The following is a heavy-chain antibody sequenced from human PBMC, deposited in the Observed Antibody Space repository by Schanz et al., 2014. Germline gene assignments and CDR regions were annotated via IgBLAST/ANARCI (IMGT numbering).Heavy chain of an antibody. D-gene: IGHD6-13*01. CDR2: FNDGGVNK. J-gene: IGHJ4*02. Sequence: EVHLLEFGGGLVEPGGSLRLSCATSGFSLDIFAVSWVRQAPGKGLEWVSSFNDGGVNKYYADSVKGRFTISSDNSKSTLYLQMSSLRAEDTAVYYCAKSQGSSFDSWGQGTLVTVSS. V-gene: IGHV3-23*01. CDR3: AKSQGSSFDS. CDR1: GFSLDIFA.